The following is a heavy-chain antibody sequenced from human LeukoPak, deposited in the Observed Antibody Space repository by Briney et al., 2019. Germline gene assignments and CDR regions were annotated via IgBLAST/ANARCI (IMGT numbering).Heavy chain of an antibody. D-gene: IGHD6-19*01. J-gene: IGHJ1*01. Sequence: ASVKVSCKASGYTFTGYYMHWVRQAPGQGLEWMGWINPNSGGTNYAQKFQGRVTMTRDTSISTAYMELSRLRSDDTAVYYCVRGRAGYSSGWYGYFQHWRESTLVTVSS. CDR2: INPNSGGT. V-gene: IGHV1-2*02. CDR3: VRGRAGYSSGWYGYFQH. CDR1: GYTFTGYY.